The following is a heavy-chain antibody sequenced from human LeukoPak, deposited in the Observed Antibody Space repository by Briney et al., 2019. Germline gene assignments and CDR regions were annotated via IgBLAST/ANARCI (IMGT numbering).Heavy chain of an antibody. CDR3: ASSGGYSGYDVDY. D-gene: IGHD5-12*01. CDR2: ISYSGST. Sequence: SETLSLTCTVSGGSINTYYWHWIRQPPGKGLEWIGYISYSGSTNYNPSLKSRVTTSIDKSKNQFSLNLSSVTAADTAVYYCASSGGYSGYDVDYWGQGTLVTVSS. V-gene: IGHV4-59*01. CDR1: GGSINTYY. J-gene: IGHJ4*02.